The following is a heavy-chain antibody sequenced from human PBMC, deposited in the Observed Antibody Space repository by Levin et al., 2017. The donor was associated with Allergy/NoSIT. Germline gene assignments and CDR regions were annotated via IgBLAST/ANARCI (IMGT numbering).Heavy chain of an antibody. Sequence: AGGSLRLSCAASGFTFSNAWMSWVRQAPGKGLEWVGRIKSKTDGGTTDYAAPVKGRFTISRDDSKNTLYLQMNSLKTEDTAVYYCTTWGRLWFGEVYWGQGTLVTVSS. CDR2: IKSKTDGGTT. CDR3: TTWGRLWFGEVY. CDR1: GFTFSNAW. D-gene: IGHD3-10*01. J-gene: IGHJ4*02. V-gene: IGHV3-15*01.